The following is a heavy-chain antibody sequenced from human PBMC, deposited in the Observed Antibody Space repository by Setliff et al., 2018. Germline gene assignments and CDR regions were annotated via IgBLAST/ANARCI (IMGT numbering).Heavy chain of an antibody. J-gene: IGHJ4*02. CDR1: GASVGSGGYY. CDR3: AREGFYCTNGVCYRPFDY. Sequence: SETLSLTCTVSGASVGSGGYYWSWIRQPPGKGLEWIGDIYSSGNTNYNPSLKSRVTISVDTSKNQFSLNLTSVTAADTAVYYCAREGFYCTNGVCYRPFDYWGQGTLVTVSS. V-gene: IGHV4-61*08. D-gene: IGHD2-8*01. CDR2: IYSSGNT.